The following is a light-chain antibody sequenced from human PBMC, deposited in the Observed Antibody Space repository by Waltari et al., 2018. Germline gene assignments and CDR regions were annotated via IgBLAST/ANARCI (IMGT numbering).Light chain of an antibody. CDR1: QSISNW. Sequence: DILMTQSPSTLSASVGDSVTITCRASQSISNWLAWYQQKPGKAPKLLIYKASTLESGVPSRFSGSGSGTEFTITISSLQPDDFATYYCQQYNSYSLLTFGGGTKVESK. CDR2: KAS. CDR3: QQYNSYSLLT. V-gene: IGKV1-5*03. J-gene: IGKJ4*01.